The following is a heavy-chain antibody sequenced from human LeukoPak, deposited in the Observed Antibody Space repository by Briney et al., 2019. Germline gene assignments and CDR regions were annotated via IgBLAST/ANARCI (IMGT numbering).Heavy chain of an antibody. CDR1: GGSISSGSYY. Sequence: SQTLSLTCTVSGGSISSGSYYWSWIRQPAGKGLEWIGRIYTSGSTNYNPSLKSRVTMSVDTSKNQFSLKLSSVTALDTAVYYCARQGLAATIDYWGQGTLVTVSS. V-gene: IGHV4-61*02. J-gene: IGHJ4*02. CDR2: IYTSGST. D-gene: IGHD2-15*01. CDR3: ARQGLAATIDY.